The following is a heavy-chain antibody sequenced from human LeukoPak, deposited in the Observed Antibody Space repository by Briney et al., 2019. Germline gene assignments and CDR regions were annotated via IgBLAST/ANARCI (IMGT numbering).Heavy chain of an antibody. Sequence: SDTLSLTCLVSGDSLSTSNYWGWIRQLPGKGLEWIGSIYHTGITYYNPSLKSRVTLSVDTSKNQFSLRMNSVTAADTAFYYCATDNGPWGYDALDVWGQWTVVTVSS. CDR3: ATDNGPWGYDALDV. J-gene: IGHJ3*01. V-gene: IGHV4-38-2*01. CDR1: GDSLSTSNY. CDR2: IYHTGIT. D-gene: IGHD3-16*01.